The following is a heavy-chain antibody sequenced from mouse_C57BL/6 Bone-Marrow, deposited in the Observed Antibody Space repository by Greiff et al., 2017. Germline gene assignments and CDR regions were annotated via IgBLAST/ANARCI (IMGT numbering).Heavy chain of an antibody. J-gene: IGHJ2*01. CDR1: GFSLTSYG. V-gene: IGHV2-2*01. CDR3: ARGTALYFDY. CDR2: IWGGGST. Sequence: QVQLKESGPGLVQPSQSLSITCTVSGFSLTSYGVHWVRQSPGKGLEWLGVIWGGGSTDYNAAFISRLSISKDNSKSQVFFKMNSLQADDTAIYYCARGTALYFDYWGQGTTLTVSS. D-gene: IGHD3-1*01.